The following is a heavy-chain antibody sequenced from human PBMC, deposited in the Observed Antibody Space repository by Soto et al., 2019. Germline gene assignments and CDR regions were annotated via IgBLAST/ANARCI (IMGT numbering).Heavy chain of an antibody. CDR2: ISYDGRNK. J-gene: IGHJ6*02. CDR3: EKIRYDILPRTGRGGMAV. CDR1: GFTSSSGG. V-gene: IGHV3-30*18. D-gene: IGHD3-9*01. Sequence: RVSCAGSGFTSSSGGMHWVRKAPGKGLEGGADISYDGRNKYYADSVKGRFTLTSDNAKNTLYLQMNSLRAADTAVYYCEKIRYDILPRTGRGGMAVWGHGTTVNVSS.